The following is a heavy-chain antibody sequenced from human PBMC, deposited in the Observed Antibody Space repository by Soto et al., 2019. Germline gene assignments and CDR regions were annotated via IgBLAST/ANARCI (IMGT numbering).Heavy chain of an antibody. J-gene: IGHJ4*02. D-gene: IGHD1-26*01. CDR2: IYHSGST. CDR1: GGSISSSSW. V-gene: IGHV4-4*02. CDR3: SRSGSYAAGYFHY. Sequence: QVQLQESGPGLVKPSGTLSLTCAVSGGSISSSSWWSWVRQPPGKGLEWIGEIYHSGSTNYNPSLNSRVTISVDTSTNHFSLKLSSVTAADTAVYYSSRSGSYAAGYFHYLCQGTLVTVSS.